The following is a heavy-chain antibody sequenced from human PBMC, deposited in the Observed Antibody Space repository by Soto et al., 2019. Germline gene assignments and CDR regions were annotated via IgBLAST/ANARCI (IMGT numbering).Heavy chain of an antibody. CDR2: INAGNGNT. V-gene: IGHV1-3*01. CDR1: GYTFTIYA. CDR3: VSWRIADFDRGRPENWFAP. J-gene: IGHJ5*02. Sequence: ASVKVFCKASGYTFTIYAMHWVRQAPGQMLEWMGWINAGNGNTEYSQKFQGRVTITRDTSASTAYMELSSLRSEDTAVYYCVSWRIADFDRGRPENWFAPWGQGTLVTVSS. D-gene: IGHD3-16*01.